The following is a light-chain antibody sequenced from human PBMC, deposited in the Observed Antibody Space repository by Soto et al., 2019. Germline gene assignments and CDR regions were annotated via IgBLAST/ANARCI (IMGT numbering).Light chain of an antibody. V-gene: IGKV3-15*01. CDR1: QSVSSN. Sequence: EIVMTQSPATLSVSPGERATLSCRASQSVSSNLAWYQQKPGQTPRLLIYGASTRATGIPVRYSGSGSGTEFTINISSLQSEDFAVYYCQQYNIWPPWTFGQGTKVEIK. CDR3: QQYNIWPPWT. CDR2: GAS. J-gene: IGKJ1*01.